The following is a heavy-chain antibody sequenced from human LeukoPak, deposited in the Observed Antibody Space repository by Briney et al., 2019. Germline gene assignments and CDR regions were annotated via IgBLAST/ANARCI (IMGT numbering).Heavy chain of an antibody. V-gene: IGHV1-2*02. CDR3: ARVRSVVGGTIGY. J-gene: IGHJ4*02. D-gene: IGHD2-15*01. CDR1: GYTFTGYY. CDR2: INPNGGGT. Sequence: ASVKVSCKASGYTFTGYYIHWVRQATGQGLEWMGWINPNGGGTNYAQKFQGRVTMTRDTSISTAYMALSSLRSDDTAVYCCARVRSVVGGTIGYWGQGTLVTVSS.